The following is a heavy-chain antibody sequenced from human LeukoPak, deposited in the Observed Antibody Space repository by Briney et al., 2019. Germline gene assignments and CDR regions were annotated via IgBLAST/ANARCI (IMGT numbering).Heavy chain of an antibody. CDR1: GYSFSSHW. V-gene: IGHV5-51*01. CDR3: ARQPLLGWPYYFDY. Sequence: GESLKISCKGSGYSFSSHWIGWVRQMPGKGLEWMGIIYPGDSDSTYSPSFQGQVTISVDKSIGTVYLQWNSLKASDTAMYYCARQPLLGWPYYFDYWGQGTLVIVSS. D-gene: IGHD2-15*01. J-gene: IGHJ4*02. CDR2: IYPGDSDS.